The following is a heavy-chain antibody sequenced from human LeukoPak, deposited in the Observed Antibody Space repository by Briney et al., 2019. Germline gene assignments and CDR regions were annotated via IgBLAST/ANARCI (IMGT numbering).Heavy chain of an antibody. CDR1: GFTLRSYG. CDR3: ARDFGGDYDAFDI. D-gene: IGHD2-21*02. Sequence: GGSLRLSCVASGFTLRSYGMHWVRQAPGRGLEWVAVVWYDGGNRYYVDSVKGRFTISRDNSKNTLYLQMNSLRAEDTAVYCCARDFGGDYDAFDIWGQGTVVTVSS. CDR2: VWYDGGNR. J-gene: IGHJ3*02. V-gene: IGHV3-33*01.